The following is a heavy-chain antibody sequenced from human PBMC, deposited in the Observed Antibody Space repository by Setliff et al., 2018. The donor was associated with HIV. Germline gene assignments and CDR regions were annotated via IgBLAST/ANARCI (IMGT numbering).Heavy chain of an antibody. Sequence: SETLSLTCTVSGGSISSSGPGYYWGWVRQPPGGGLEWIGSVYYSGRTYYNPSLRSRVTISVDTSKNQLSLRLTTMTAADTAVYYCARSPLYSGYERYYFDYWGQGTLVTVSS. J-gene: IGHJ4*02. CDR1: GGSISSSGPGYY. D-gene: IGHD5-12*01. CDR2: VYYSGRT. V-gene: IGHV4-39*01. CDR3: ARSPLYSGYERYYFDY.